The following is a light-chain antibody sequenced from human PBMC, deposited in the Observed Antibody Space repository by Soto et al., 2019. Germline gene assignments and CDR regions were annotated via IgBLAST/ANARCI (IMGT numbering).Light chain of an antibody. V-gene: IGKV3-11*01. CDR3: QQSASSVT. J-gene: IGKJ5*01. CDR1: ESVNIY. Sequence: EILLTQSPATLSLSPGERATLSCRASESVNIYVAWYQQKPGQAPRLLIYDASNRATGIPARFSGSGSGTHFTLTISSLEPEDFAMYYCQQSASSVTFGQGTRLEIK. CDR2: DAS.